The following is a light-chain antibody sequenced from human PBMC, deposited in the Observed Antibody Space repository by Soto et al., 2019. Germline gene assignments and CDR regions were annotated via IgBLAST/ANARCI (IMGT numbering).Light chain of an antibody. V-gene: IGKV3-20*01. Sequence: IVLTQSPGTLSLSPGERATLSCRASQSINNRDFTWYQQKPGQAPRLLIYAASSRATGIPDRFTGSGSGTDFTLTISRLEPEDFAVYYCQQFGSSPGFTFGPGTKVDIK. CDR1: QSINNRD. CDR3: QQFGSSPGFT. J-gene: IGKJ3*01. CDR2: AAS.